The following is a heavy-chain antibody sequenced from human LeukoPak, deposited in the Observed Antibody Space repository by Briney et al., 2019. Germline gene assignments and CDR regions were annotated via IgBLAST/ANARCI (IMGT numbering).Heavy chain of an antibody. CDR3: ARCIIGDSSGYSPFDY. Sequence: SQTLSLTCTVSGGSISSGGYYWSWIRQHPGKGLEWIGYNYYSGSTYYNPSLKSRVTISVDTSKNQFSLKRSSVSAADTAVYYCARCIIGDSSGYSPFDYWGQGTLVTVSS. CDR1: GGSISSGGYY. D-gene: IGHD3-22*01. V-gene: IGHV4-31*03. CDR2: NYYSGST. J-gene: IGHJ4*02.